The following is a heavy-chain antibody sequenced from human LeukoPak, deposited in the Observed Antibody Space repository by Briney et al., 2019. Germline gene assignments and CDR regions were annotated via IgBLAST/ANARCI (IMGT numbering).Heavy chain of an antibody. D-gene: IGHD4-23*01. CDR3: ARGTTVLTY. CDR2: IYYSGST. V-gene: IGHV4-59*01. J-gene: IGHJ4*02. Sequence: ESLSLTCNVPGGSMSTNYWSWIRHPPGKGLEWIGYIYYSGSTNYNPSLKSRVTISVDTSKSQFSLKLNSVTAADTAVYYCARGTTVLTYWGQGSLVTVSS. CDR1: GGSMSTNY.